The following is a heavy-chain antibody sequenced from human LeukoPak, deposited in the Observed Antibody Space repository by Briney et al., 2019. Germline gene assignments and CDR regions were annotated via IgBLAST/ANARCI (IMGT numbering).Heavy chain of an antibody. J-gene: IGHJ4*02. CDR3: AREAIAVAGDFDY. V-gene: IGHV5-10-1*01. Sequence: GESLKISCKGSGYIFTNNWISWVRQMPGKGLEWMGRIDPSDSSSKYNPSFQGHVTISADKSMSTAFLQWISLKASDTAMYYCAREAIAVAGDFDYWGQGTLVTVSS. CDR2: IDPSDSSS. D-gene: IGHD6-19*01. CDR1: GYIFTNNW.